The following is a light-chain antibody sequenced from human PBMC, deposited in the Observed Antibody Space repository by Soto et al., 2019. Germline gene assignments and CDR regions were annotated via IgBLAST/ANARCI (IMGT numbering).Light chain of an antibody. V-gene: IGKV1-5*01. CDR1: QSVNHW. Sequence: DIQMTQSPSSLSASVGERVTISCRASQSVNHWLAWYQRKPRKAPKLLIHDASTLERGIPSRFSGSGSGTEFTLAISSLQPDDFATYYCQQYNSYWTFGQGTKVDIK. CDR2: DAS. CDR3: QQYNSYWT. J-gene: IGKJ1*01.